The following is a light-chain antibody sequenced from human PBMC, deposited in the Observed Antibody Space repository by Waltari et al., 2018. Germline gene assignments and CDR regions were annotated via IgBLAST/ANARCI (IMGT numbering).Light chain of an antibody. Sequence: EIVLTQSPGTLSLSPGERATLSCRASQSIGRYLAWYQQKPDQAPRLPIYGASNRATGIPDRFSGSGSGTDFSLTISRLDPEDFAVYYCQNHERLPATFGQGTKVEIK. CDR3: QNHERLPAT. CDR1: QSIGRY. CDR2: GAS. V-gene: IGKV3-20*01. J-gene: IGKJ1*01.